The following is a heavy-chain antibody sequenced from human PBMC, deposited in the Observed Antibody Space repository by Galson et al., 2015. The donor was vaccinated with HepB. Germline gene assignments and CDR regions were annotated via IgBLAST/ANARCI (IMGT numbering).Heavy chain of an antibody. V-gene: IGHV1-18*04. CDR3: ARWSGTYCSGGSCYGHWYFDL. CDR1: GYTFTSYG. D-gene: IGHD2-15*01. Sequence: SVKVSCKASGYTFTSYGISWVRQAPGQGLEWMGWISAYNGNTNYAQKLQGRVTMTTDTSTSTAYMELRSLRSDDTAAYYCARWSGTYCSGGSCYGHWYFDLWGRGTLVTVSS. CDR2: ISAYNGNT. J-gene: IGHJ2*01.